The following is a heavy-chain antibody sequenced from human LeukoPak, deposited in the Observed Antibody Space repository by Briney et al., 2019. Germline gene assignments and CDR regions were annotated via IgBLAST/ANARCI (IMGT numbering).Heavy chain of an antibody. D-gene: IGHD2-21*01. J-gene: IGHJ3*02. V-gene: IGHV1-2*02. Sequence: ASVKVSRKASGYTFTSYGISWVRQAPGQGLEWMGWINPNSAGTKYLQQFQGRVTMTRDTSISTAYLELTSLRSDDTAVYYCAKPRAGDKDAFDIWGQGTMVIVSS. CDR2: INPNSAGT. CDR1: GYTFTSYG. CDR3: AKPRAGDKDAFDI.